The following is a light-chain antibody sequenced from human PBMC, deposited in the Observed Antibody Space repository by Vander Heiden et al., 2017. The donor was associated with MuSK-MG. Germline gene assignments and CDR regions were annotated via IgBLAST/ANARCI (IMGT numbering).Light chain of an antibody. CDR2: DAS. Sequence: DIQMTQSPSTLSASVGDRVTITCRASESIGTYLAWYQQKPGKAPKLLIYDASSFQSGVPSGFSGSGSGTDFTLTIRSLQPDDVATYYCQQYNNYSGTFGQGTKVEI. V-gene: IGKV1-5*01. CDR3: QQYNNYSGT. J-gene: IGKJ1*01. CDR1: ESIGTY.